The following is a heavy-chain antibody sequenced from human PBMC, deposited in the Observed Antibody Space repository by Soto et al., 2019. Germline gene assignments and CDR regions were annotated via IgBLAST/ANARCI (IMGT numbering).Heavy chain of an antibody. CDR3: ASHGYSGSYDY. D-gene: IGHD1-26*01. V-gene: IGHV3-72*01. CDR1: GFTFSDHY. Sequence: LRLSCAASGFTFSDHYMDWVRQAPGKGLEWVGRTRNKANSYTTEYAASVKGRFTISRDDSKNSLYLQMNSLKTEDTAVYYCASHGYSGSYDYWGQGTLVTVSS. CDR2: TRNKANSYTT. J-gene: IGHJ4*02.